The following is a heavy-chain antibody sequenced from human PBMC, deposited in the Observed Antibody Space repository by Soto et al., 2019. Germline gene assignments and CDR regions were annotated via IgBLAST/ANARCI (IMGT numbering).Heavy chain of an antibody. J-gene: IGHJ6*02. CDR2: IYYSGST. D-gene: IGHD3-22*01. CDR1: GGSISSGGYY. V-gene: IGHV4-31*03. Sequence: PSETLSLTCTVSGGSISSGGYYWSWIRQHPGKGLEWIGYIYYSGSTYYNPSLKSRVTISVDTSKNQFSLKLSSVTAADTAVYYCARDRGYYYDSSGAIVRNGMYVWGQGTTVTVSS. CDR3: ARDRGYYYDSSGAIVRNGMYV.